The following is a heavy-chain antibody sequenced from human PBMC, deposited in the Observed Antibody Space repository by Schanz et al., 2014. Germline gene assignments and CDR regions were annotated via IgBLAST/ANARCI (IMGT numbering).Heavy chain of an antibody. D-gene: IGHD3-16*01. V-gene: IGHV3-48*01. CDR1: GFTFSNYG. CDR3: ANDYECDFYPPRHDAFDV. J-gene: IGHJ3*01. Sequence: VQLLQSGGALVQPGGSLRLSCAASGFTFSNYGMNWVRQAPEKGLEWVSYISSSSGTIYYADSVKGRFTISRDNGKKSLFRQMNSLRAEDTAVYFCANDYECDFYPPRHDAFDVWGQGTVXTVSS. CDR2: ISSSSGTI.